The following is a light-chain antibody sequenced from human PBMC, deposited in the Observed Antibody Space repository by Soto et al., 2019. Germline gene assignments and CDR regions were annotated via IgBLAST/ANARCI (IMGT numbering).Light chain of an antibody. CDR1: HSMSNSY. Sequence: IVLTQSPGTLSLSPGYGSTHYVRASHSMSNSYLAWYQQKPGQAPRLLIYGASSRATGIPDRFSGSGSGTDFTLTISRLEPEDFAVYFCQYYDSFRTFGQGTKVDIK. J-gene: IGKJ1*01. CDR2: GAS. V-gene: IGKV3-20*01. CDR3: QYYDSFRT.